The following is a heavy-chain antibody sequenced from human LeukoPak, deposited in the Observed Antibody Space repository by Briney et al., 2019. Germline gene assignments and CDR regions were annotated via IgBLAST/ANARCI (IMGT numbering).Heavy chain of an antibody. CDR1: GYSISSGYY. Sequence: SETLSLTCGVSGYSISSGYYWGWIRQPPGKGLEWIGSIYHSGSTYYNPSLKSRVTISVDTSKNQFSLKLSSVTAADTAVYYCARQTPETLDYWDQGTLVTVSS. V-gene: IGHV4-38-2*01. J-gene: IGHJ4*02. CDR2: IYHSGST. CDR3: ARQTPETLDY.